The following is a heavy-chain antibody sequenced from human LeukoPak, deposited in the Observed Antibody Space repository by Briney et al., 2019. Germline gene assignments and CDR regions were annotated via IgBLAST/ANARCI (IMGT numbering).Heavy chain of an antibody. D-gene: IGHD5-18*01. V-gene: IGHV3-30-3*01. Sequence: QPGRSLRLSCAASGFTFSSYAMHWVRQAPGKGLERVAVISYDGSNKYYADSVKGRFTISKDNSKNTLYLEMNSLRAEDTAVYYCARTDTAMVFGKKDYFDYWGQGTLVTVSS. J-gene: IGHJ4*02. CDR1: GFTFSSYA. CDR3: ARTDTAMVFGKKDYFDY. CDR2: ISYDGSNK.